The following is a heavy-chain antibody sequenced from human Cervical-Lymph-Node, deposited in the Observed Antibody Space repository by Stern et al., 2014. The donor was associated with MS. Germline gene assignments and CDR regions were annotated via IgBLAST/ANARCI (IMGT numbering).Heavy chain of an antibody. CDR2: IFPDDSDT. Sequence: EMQLVESGAAVKKPGESLKISCKGSGYSFTTFWIGWVRQMPGKGLEWMGIIFPDDSDTRYSPSFQGQVNISADKSTDTAYLQWSSLKASDTATYYCARPLGSGWTAGWYYWGQGTRVTVSS. CDR1: GYSFTTFW. D-gene: IGHD6-19*01. CDR3: ARPLGSGWTAGWYY. J-gene: IGHJ4*02. V-gene: IGHV5-51*03.